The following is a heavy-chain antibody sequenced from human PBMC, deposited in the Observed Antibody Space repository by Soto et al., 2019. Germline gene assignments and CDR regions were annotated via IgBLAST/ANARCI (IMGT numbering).Heavy chain of an antibody. D-gene: IGHD3-9*01. J-gene: IGHJ4*02. CDR2: IYYSGST. CDR1: GGSISSGGYY. V-gene: IGHV4-31*03. CDR3: ARGVVEYYDILTGYYGPIDY. Sequence: SETLSLTCTVSGGSISSGGYYWSWIRQHPRKGLEWIGYIYYSGSTYYNPSPKSRVTISVDTSKNQFSLKLNSVTAADTAVYYCARGVVEYYDILTGYYGPIDYWGQGTLVTVSS.